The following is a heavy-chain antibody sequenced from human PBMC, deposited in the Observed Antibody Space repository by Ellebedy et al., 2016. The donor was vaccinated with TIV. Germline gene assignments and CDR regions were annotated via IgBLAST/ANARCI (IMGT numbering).Heavy chain of an antibody. CDR1: GFTFTNYH. CDR3: ARDRSRTLSYYFDY. D-gene: IGHD3-10*01. V-gene: IGHV3-30*19. J-gene: IGHJ4*02. Sequence: GESLKISCAASGFTFTNYHMHWVRQAPGKGLEWVAVISYDGDRKYYADSVKGRFTISRDNSKNTLYLQMNSLRAEDTAMYYCARDRSRTLSYYFDYWGQGTLVTVSS. CDR2: ISYDGDRK.